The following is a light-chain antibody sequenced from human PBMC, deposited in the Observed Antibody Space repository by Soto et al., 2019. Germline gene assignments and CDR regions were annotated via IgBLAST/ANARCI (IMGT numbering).Light chain of an antibody. CDR1: QSVSSNY. J-gene: IGKJ4*01. CDR3: QPSSNWLT. CDR2: DAS. Sequence: DIGLTQSPGTLSWSPGERATLSCRSSQSVSSNYVAWSRQKPGQAPRLLISDASNRATGIPARFSGSGSGKDLTRNSCSLVPEDFAVYYCQPSSNWLTFGGGIKVDIK. V-gene: IGKV3-11*01.